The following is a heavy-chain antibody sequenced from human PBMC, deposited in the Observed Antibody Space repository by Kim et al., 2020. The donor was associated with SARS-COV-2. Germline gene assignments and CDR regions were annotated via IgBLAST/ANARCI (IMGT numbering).Heavy chain of an antibody. J-gene: IGHJ6*02. D-gene: IGHD2-2*01. CDR3: AKDIYMCSSTRCYDQTIYYYGMDV. Sequence: GGSLRLSCAASGFTFDDYAMNWVRQAPGKGLEWVSGISWNSGNIGYVDSVKGRFTISRDNAKNSLYLQMNSLRAEDTALYYCAKDIYMCSSTRCYDQTIYYYGMDVWGQGTTVTVSS. CDR2: ISWNSGNI. CDR1: GFTFDDYA. V-gene: IGHV3-9*01.